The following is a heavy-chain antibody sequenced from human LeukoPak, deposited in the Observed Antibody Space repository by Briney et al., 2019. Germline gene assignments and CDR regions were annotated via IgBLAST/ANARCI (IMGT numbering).Heavy chain of an antibody. CDR3: AKSYNGYESKPDY. CDR1: VFTFSSYS. D-gene: IGHD5-12*01. J-gene: IGHJ4*02. V-gene: IGHV3-23*01. Sequence: TGGSLRLSCAASVFTFSSYSMSWVRQAPWRGLEWVSSISNSGGRTFYTDSVKGRFTISRDNSKITLYLQMNSLRAEDTAVYYCAKSYNGYESKPDYWGQGTLVTVSS. CDR2: ISNSGGRT.